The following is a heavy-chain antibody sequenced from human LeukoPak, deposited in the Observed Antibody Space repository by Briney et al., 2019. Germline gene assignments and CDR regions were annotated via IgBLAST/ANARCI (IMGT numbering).Heavy chain of an antibody. CDR1: GGSISSGSYY. J-gene: IGHJ3*02. CDR2: IYYSGST. Sequence: SETLSLTCTVSGGSISSGSYYWSWIRQPPGKGLEWIGYIYYSGSTNYNPSLKSRVTISVDTSKNQFSLKLSSVTAADTAVYYCARESPHYYDSSGREDDAFDIWGQGTMVTVSS. V-gene: IGHV4-61*01. D-gene: IGHD3-22*01. CDR3: ARESPHYYDSSGREDDAFDI.